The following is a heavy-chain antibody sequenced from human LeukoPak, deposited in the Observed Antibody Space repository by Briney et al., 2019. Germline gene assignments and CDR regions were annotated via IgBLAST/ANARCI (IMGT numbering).Heavy chain of an antibody. CDR3: ASQYWVPAAFYYAFNV. CDR1: GDTFSNYA. V-gene: IGHV1-69*06. Sequence: SVKVSCKASGDTFSNYAISWVRQAPGQGLEWMGAIIPVFGTTNYAQKFQGRVTITGDTYSTTSYMELSSLTSEDTAIYYCASQYWVPAAFYYAFNVWGKGTTVSVSS. D-gene: IGHD2-2*01. J-gene: IGHJ6*04. CDR2: IIPVFGTT.